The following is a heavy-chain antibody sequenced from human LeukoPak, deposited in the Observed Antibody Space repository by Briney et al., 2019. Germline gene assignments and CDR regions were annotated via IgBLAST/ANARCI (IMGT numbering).Heavy chain of an antibody. Sequence: GGSLRLSCVVSGFAVSSNSMSLVRQAPGKGLEWVSILYNGGGANYAASVRGRFTISRDNSRNTLFLQMTSLRADDTAVYYCARRDTTGWYHHFDYWGQGTQVTVSS. CDR1: GFAVSSNS. CDR3: ARRDTTGWYHHFDY. CDR2: LYNGGGA. D-gene: IGHD6-19*01. V-gene: IGHV3-53*01. J-gene: IGHJ4*02.